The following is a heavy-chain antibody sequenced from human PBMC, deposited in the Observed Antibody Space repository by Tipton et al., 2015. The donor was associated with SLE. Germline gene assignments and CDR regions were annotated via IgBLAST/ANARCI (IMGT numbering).Heavy chain of an antibody. Sequence: SLRLSCTASGFTFSSYWMHWVRQAPGKGLVWVSRINTDGSGTSYADSVRGRFTISRDNAKSTLYLQMNSLRVDDTAVYYCASRIEGGGLWFFDLWGRGTLVTVSS. CDR1: GFTFSSYW. CDR3: ASRIEGGGLWFFDL. J-gene: IGHJ2*01. CDR2: INTDGSGT. V-gene: IGHV3-74*01. D-gene: IGHD2-15*01.